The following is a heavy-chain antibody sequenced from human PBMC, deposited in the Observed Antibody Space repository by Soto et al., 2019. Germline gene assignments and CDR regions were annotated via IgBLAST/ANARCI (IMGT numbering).Heavy chain of an antibody. CDR1: GGTFSIYA. CDR3: AREYGGYFAVYYYYYMDV. J-gene: IGHJ6*03. D-gene: IGHD5-12*01. Sequence: GASVKVSCKASGGTFSIYAIIWVRQAPGQGLEWMGGIIPICGTTDYAQKFQGRVTMTRNTSTSTAYMELSSLRSEDTAVYYCAREYGGYFAVYYYYYMDVWGKGTTVTVSS. CDR2: IIPICGTT. V-gene: IGHV1-69*05.